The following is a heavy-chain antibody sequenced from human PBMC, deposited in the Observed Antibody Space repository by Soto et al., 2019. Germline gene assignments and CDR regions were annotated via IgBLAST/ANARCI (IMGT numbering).Heavy chain of an antibody. CDR2: IYYSGET. CDR1: GDSISRYY. CDR3: VRDQGGEFLKGAGMDL. D-gene: IGHD3-10*01. Sequence: QVQLQESGPGLVKPSETLSLTCTVSGDSISRYYWSWIRLSPGKGLEWIGYIYYSGETNYNPSVKSRVTISVDRTKKQFSLKLSSGTAAGTDVYYWVRDQGGEFLKGAGMDLWGEGTTVTVSP. J-gene: IGHJ6*04. V-gene: IGHV4-59*01.